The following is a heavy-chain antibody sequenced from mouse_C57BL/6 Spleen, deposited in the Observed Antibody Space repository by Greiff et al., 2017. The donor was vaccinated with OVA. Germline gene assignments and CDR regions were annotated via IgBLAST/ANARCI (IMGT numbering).Heavy chain of an antibody. CDR2: IYPSDSET. CDR1: GYTFTSYW. Sequence: QVQLQQPGAELVRPGSSVKLSCKASGYTFTSYWMDWVKQRPGQGLEWIGNIYPSDSETHYNQKFKEKATLTVDKSSSTAYMQLSSLTSEDSAVDYCARGDYDGRIAYWGQGTLVTVSA. CDR3: ARGDYDGRIAY. J-gene: IGHJ3*01. D-gene: IGHD2-4*01. V-gene: IGHV1-61*01.